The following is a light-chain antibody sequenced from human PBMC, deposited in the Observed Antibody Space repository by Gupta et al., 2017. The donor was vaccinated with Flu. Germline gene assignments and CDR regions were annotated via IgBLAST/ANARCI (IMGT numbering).Light chain of an antibody. CDR1: SSDVGGHNY. CDR3: ISYAGNKFYV. Sequence: QSALAQPPSASGSPGQSVTISCTGTSSDVGGHNYVSWYQHHPGKAPKLIIYEVDKRPSGVPDRFSGSKAGTSASLTVSGLQAEYEADDYCISYAGNKFYVFGTGTKVTV. CDR2: EVD. J-gene: IGLJ1*01. V-gene: IGLV2-8*01.